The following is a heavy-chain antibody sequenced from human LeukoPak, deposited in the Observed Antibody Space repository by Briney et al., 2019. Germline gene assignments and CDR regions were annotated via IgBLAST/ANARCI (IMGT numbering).Heavy chain of an antibody. CDR1: GGSFSGYY. V-gene: IGHV4-34*01. CDR3: ARARGFDW. J-gene: IGHJ4*02. Sequence: SETLSLTCAVYGGSFSGYYWSWIRQPPGKGLEWIGEINHSGSTNYNPSLKSRVTISVDTSKNQFSLKLSSVTAADTAVYYCARARGFDWWGQGTLVTVSS. CDR2: INHSGST.